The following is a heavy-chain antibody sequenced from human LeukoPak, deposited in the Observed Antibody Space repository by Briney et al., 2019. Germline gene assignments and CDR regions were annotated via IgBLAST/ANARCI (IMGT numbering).Heavy chain of an antibody. CDR3: ARGAIVGATHDAFDI. D-gene: IGHD1-26*01. V-gene: IGHV1-69*04. CDR1: GGTFSSYA. CDR2: IIPILGIA. Sequence: ASVKVSCKASGGTFSSYAISWVRQAPGQGLEWMGRIIPILGIANYAQKFQGRVTITADKSTSTAYMELSSLRSEDTAVYYCARGAIVGATHDAFDIWGQGTMVTVSS. J-gene: IGHJ3*02.